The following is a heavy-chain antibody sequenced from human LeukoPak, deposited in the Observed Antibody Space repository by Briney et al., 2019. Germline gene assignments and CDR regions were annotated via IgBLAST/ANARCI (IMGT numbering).Heavy chain of an antibody. J-gene: IGHJ6*03. CDR1: GFTFSSYS. CDR2: ISSSSSYI. CDR3: ARAVEGSSWSYYYYYYYMDV. V-gene: IGHV3-21*01. D-gene: IGHD6-13*01. Sequence: GSRRLSCAASGFTFSSYSMNWVRQAPGKGLEWVSSISSSSSYIYYADSVKGRFTISRDNAKNSLYLQMNSLRAEDTAVYYCARAVEGSSWSYYYYYYYMDVWGKGTTVTVSS.